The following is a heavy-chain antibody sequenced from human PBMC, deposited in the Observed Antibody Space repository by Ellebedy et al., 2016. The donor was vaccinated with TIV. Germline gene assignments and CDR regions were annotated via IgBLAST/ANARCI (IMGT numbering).Heavy chain of an antibody. CDR3: AREGCSGGSCYPDY. CDR2: INAGNGNT. D-gene: IGHD2-15*01. CDR1: GYTFTSYA. J-gene: IGHJ4*02. V-gene: IGHV1-3*01. Sequence: ASVKVSXXASGYTFTSYAMHWVRQAPGQRLEWMGWINAGNGNTKYSQKFQGRVTITRDTSASTAYMELSSLRSEDTAVYYCAREGCSGGSCYPDYWGQGTLVTVSS.